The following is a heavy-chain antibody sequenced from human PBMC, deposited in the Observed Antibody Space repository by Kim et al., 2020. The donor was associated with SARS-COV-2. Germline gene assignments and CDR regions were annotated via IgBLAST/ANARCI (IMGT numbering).Heavy chain of an antibody. D-gene: IGHD3-10*01. CDR2: IKQDGSEK. J-gene: IGHJ4*02. CDR1: GFTFSSYW. V-gene: IGHV3-7*04. CDR3: ARAPTRGVAIPFDY. Sequence: GGSLRLSCAASGFTFSSYWMSWVRQAPGKGLEWVANIKQDGSEKYYVDSVKGRFTISRDNAKNSLYLQMNSLRAEDTAVYYCARAPTRGVAIPFDYWGQGTLVTVSS.